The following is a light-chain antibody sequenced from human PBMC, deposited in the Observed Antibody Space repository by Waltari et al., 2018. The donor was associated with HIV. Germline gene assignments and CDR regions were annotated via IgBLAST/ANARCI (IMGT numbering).Light chain of an antibody. CDR1: SSDIGGYNY. J-gene: IGLJ2*01. V-gene: IGLV2-14*01. CDR2: EVS. CDR3: SSYTSSSTVI. Sequence: QSALTQPASVSGSPGQSITISCTGTSSDIGGYNYVSWYQPHPGKAPKLMIYEVSTRPSGVSNRFSGSKSGNTASLTISGLQAEDEADYYCSSYTSSSTVIFGGGTKLAVL.